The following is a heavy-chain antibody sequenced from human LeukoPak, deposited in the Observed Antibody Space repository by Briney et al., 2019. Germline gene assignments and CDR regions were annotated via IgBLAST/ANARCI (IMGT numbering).Heavy chain of an antibody. V-gene: IGHV3-53*01. J-gene: IGHJ4*02. Sequence: GGSLRLSCAASGFTVSSNYMSWVRQAPGKGLEWVSVIYSGGSTYYADSVKGRFTISRGNSKNTLYLQMNSLRAEDTAVYYCARGGGRYCSSTSCYGPGYYWGQGTLVTVSS. D-gene: IGHD2-2*01. CDR1: GFTVSSNY. CDR2: IYSGGST. CDR3: ARGGGRYCSSTSCYGPGYY.